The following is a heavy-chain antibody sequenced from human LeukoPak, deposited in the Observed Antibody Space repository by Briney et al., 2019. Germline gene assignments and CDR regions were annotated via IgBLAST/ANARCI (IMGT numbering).Heavy chain of an antibody. CDR1: GGTFSSHS. J-gene: IGHJ4*02. D-gene: IGHD3-10*01. Sequence: SVKVSCKASGGTFSSHSFSWVRQAPGHGLEWMGGIIPIFGTANYAQKFQGRVTITADESTSTAYMELSSLRSEDTAVYYCARALLHYYGSGPYYFDYWGQGTLVTVSS. CDR2: IIPIFGTA. V-gene: IGHV1-69*13. CDR3: ARALLHYYGSGPYYFDY.